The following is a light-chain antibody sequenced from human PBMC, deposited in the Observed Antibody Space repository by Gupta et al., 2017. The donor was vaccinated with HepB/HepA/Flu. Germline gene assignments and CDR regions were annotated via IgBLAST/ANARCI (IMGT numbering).Light chain of an antibody. V-gene: IGKV1-33*01. Sequence: DIHMTQSPSSLSASVGDRVTITCQASQDISNYLNWYQQKPGKAPKLLIYDASTLETGVTSRFSGSGDGKDFTCTSSIRQHEDSAKYYWQYADNLQTFGQGTRMEIK. CDR3: QYADNLQT. CDR2: DAS. CDR1: QDISNY. J-gene: IGKJ5*01.